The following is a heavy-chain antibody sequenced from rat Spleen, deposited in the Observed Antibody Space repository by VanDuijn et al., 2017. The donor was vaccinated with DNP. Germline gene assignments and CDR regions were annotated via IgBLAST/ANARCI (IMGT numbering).Heavy chain of an antibody. CDR2: INKDSSRI. J-gene: IGHJ2*01. Sequence: EVKLVESGGGLVQPGRSLKLSCAASGFIFFDYWMGWVRQAPGTGLEWIGEINKDSSRINHNTSLRDKFIMSRDNVQNTMYLQTSTLGSEDTDIYFCTRGPNYGGDSDYFDYWGQGVMVTVSS. V-gene: IGHV4-2*01. CDR3: TRGPNYGGDSDYFDY. D-gene: IGHD1-11*01. CDR1: GFIFFDYW.